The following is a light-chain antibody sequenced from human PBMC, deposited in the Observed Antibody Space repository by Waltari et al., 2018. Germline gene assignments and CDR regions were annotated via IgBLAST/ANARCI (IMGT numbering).Light chain of an antibody. V-gene: IGKV4-1*01. CDR1: HNDLYSPHNESF. J-gene: IGKJ1*01. Sequence: DIVMTQSPDSLAVSLGERATVNCKSIHNDLYSPHNESFLSLFQQQLGQPPKLRIYWASTRESGVPVRFRGSRSRRDFTLTNSSLQAEDVAVYYCQQYYSIPWTFGQGTKVEIK. CDR3: QQYYSIPWT. CDR2: WAS.